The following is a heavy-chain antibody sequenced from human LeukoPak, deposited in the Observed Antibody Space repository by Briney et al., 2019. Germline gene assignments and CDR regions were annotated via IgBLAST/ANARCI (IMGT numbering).Heavy chain of an antibody. Sequence: SETLSLTCAVYGGSFSGYYWSWIRQPPGKGLEWIGEINHSGSTNYNPSLKSRVTISADTSKNQFSLKLSSVTAADTAVYYCARVRGGSFAFDYWGQGTLVTVSS. CDR3: ARVRGGSFAFDY. D-gene: IGHD1-26*01. J-gene: IGHJ4*02. CDR1: GGSFSGYY. CDR2: INHSGST. V-gene: IGHV4-34*01.